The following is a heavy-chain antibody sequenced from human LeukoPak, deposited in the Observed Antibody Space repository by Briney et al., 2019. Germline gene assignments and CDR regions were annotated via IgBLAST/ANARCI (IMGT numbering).Heavy chain of an antibody. CDR2: TWYDGSIK. CDR1: GFTFSSYG. D-gene: IGHD3-22*01. J-gene: IGHJ3*02. Sequence: PGRSLRLSCAASGFTFSSYGMHWVRQAPGKGLEWVAVTWYDGSIKYYADSVKGRFTISRDNSKNTLYLQMNSLRAEDTAVYYCSYDSSGLVAFDIWGQGTMVTVSS. CDR3: SYDSSGLVAFDI. V-gene: IGHV3-33*01.